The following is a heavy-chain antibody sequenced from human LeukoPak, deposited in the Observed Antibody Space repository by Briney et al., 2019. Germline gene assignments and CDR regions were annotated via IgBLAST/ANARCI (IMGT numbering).Heavy chain of an antibody. CDR3: AGYDFWSGYFNY. J-gene: IGHJ4*02. Sequence: PSQTLSLTCTVSGGSISSGSYYWSWIRQPAGKGLEWIGRIYTSGSTNYNPSLKSRVTISVDTSKNQFSLKLSSVTAADTAVYYCAGYDFWSGYFNYWGREPWSPSPQ. CDR1: GGSISSGSYY. D-gene: IGHD3-3*01. CDR2: IYTSGST. V-gene: IGHV4-61*02.